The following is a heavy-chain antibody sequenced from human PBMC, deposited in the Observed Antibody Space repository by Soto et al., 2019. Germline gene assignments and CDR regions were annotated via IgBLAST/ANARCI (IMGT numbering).Heavy chain of an antibody. Sequence: VHLVESGGGVVQPGRSLRLSCAASGFTFSNYAMHWVRQAPGKVLEWLAVISDDGNKEQLADSVKVRFTISRDNSKNTLYLQINSLRDEDTAVYQCVASALSFDYWGQGTLVTVSS. D-gene: IGHD3-16*02. V-gene: IGHV3-30-3*01. CDR1: GFTFSNYA. CDR2: ISDDGNKE. CDR3: VASALSFDY. J-gene: IGHJ4*02.